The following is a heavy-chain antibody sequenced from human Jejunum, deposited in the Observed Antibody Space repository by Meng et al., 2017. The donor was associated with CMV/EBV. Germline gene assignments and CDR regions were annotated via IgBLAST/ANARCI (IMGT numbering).Heavy chain of an antibody. V-gene: IGHV3-21*01. CDR1: GVNFGGYS. CDR2: ITNTGSRI. Sequence: SWAASGVNFGGYSMNWVRQAPGKGLEWVASITNTGSRIYYGDSVKDRFTISRDNAENSLYLQMNSLRPEDTAVYYCARDNDFTNYYWGQGTLVTVSS. J-gene: IGHJ4*02. CDR3: ARDNDFTNYY. D-gene: IGHD4-11*01.